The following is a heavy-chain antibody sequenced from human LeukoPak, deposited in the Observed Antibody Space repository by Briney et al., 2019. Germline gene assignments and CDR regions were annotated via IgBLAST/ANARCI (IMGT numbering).Heavy chain of an antibody. D-gene: IGHD5-12*01. CDR1: GFTFSYSW. CDR2: ISYDGSNK. Sequence: GGSLRLSCGASGFTFSYSWMTWLRQAPGKGLEWVAVISYDGSNKYYADSVKGRFTISRDNSKNTLYLQMNSLRAEDTAVYYCARERRYDSRYFDYWGQGTLVTVSS. V-gene: IGHV3-30-3*01. J-gene: IGHJ4*02. CDR3: ARERRYDSRYFDY.